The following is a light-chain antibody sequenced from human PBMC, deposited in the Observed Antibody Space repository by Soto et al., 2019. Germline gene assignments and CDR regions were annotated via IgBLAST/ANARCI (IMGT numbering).Light chain of an antibody. CDR1: QSVSSY. V-gene: IGKV3-11*01. CDR2: DAS. Sequence: EIVMTQSPATLSVSPGERATLSCRASQSVSSYLAWYQQKPGQAPRLLIYDASNRATGIPARFSGSGSGTDFTLTISSLEPEDFAVYYCQQRSNWPPFFGPGTKVDIK. CDR3: QQRSNWPPF. J-gene: IGKJ3*01.